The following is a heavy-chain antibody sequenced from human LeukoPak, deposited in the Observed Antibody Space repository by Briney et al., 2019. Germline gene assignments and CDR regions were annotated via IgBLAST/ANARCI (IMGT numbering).Heavy chain of an antibody. CDR1: GDSTSTYY. J-gene: IGHJ1*01. CDR2: IYTSGTT. Sequence: SETLSLTCTVSGDSTSTYYWSWIRQPAGKGLEWIGRIYTSGTTNYNPSLKSRVTMSVDTSKNQFSLKLSSVTAADTAVYYCAREFQDWGQGTLVTVSS. CDR3: AREFQD. V-gene: IGHV4-4*07.